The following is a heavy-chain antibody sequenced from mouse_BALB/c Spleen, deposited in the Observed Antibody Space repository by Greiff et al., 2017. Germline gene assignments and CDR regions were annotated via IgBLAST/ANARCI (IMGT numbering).Heavy chain of an antibody. CDR3: ARDRVFAY. Sequence: DVQLVESGGGLVQPGGSLRLSCATSGFTFTDYYMSWVRQPPGKALEWLGFIRNKANGYTTEYSASVKGRFTISRDNSQSILYLQMNTLRAEDSATYYCARDRVFAYWGQGTLVTVSA. CDR2: IRNKANGYTT. CDR1: GFTFTDYY. V-gene: IGHV7-3*02. J-gene: IGHJ3*01.